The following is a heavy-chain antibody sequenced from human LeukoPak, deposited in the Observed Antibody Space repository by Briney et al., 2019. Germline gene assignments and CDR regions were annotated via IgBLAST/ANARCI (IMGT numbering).Heavy chain of an antibody. CDR1: GFTFSNAW. J-gene: IGHJ4*02. V-gene: IGHV3-15*05. CDR3: VREDFGSSPDY. Sequence: PGGSLRLSCAASGFTFSNAWMSWVRQAPGKGLEWVGRIKSKTDGGTTDYAAPVKGRFTISRDDSKNTLYLQMNSLRADDTAVYYCVREDFGSSPDYWGQGTLVTVSS. D-gene: IGHD2-2*01. CDR2: IKSKTDGGTT.